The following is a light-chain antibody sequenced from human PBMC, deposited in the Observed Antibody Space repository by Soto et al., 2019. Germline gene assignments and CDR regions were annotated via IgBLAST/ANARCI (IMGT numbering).Light chain of an antibody. CDR3: RSYTSSSTRV. V-gene: IGLV2-8*01. CDR1: SSDIGGYNY. CDR2: EVS. J-gene: IGLJ1*01. Sequence: QSVLTQPPSASGSPGQSVTISCTGTSSDIGGYNYVSWYQQHPGKAPKLMIYEVSERPSGVPDRFSGSKSGNTASLTISGLQAEDEADYYCRSYTSSSTRVFGPGTKVTVL.